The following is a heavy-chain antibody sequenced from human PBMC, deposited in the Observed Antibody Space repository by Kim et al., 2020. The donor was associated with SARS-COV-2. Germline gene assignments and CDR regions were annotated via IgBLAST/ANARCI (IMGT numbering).Heavy chain of an antibody. CDR3: TTEVGTTVTGNGMDV. J-gene: IGHJ6*02. CDR1: GFTFSNAW. D-gene: IGHD4-17*01. V-gene: IGHV3-15*01. CDR2: IKSKTDGGTT. Sequence: GGSLRLSCAASGFTFSNAWMSWVRQAPGKGLEWVGRIKSKTDGGTTDYAAPVKGRFTISRDDSKNTLYLQMNSLKTEDTAVYYCTTEVGTTVTGNGMDVWGQGTTVTVSS.